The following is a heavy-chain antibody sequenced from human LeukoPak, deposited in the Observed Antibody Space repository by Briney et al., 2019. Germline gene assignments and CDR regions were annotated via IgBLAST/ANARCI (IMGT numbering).Heavy chain of an antibody. CDR1: GFTFSCYS. Sequence: GGSLRLSCAPSGFTFSCYSMKWVRQAPGKGVEWVSSISSSSSYIYYADSVKGRFTISRDNAKNTLYLQMNSLRAEDTAVYYCVRDRYYVPDYWGQGTLVTVSS. D-gene: IGHD3-10*02. J-gene: IGHJ4*02. V-gene: IGHV3-21*01. CDR3: VRDRYYVPDY. CDR2: ISSSSSYI.